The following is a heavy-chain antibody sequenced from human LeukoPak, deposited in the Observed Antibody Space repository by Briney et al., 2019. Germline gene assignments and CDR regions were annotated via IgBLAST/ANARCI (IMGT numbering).Heavy chain of an antibody. CDR3: ARVIAAAGKLDY. CDR2: IIPIFGTA. J-gene: IGHJ4*02. V-gene: IGHV1-69*13. D-gene: IGHD6-13*01. CDR1: GGTFSSYA. Sequence: SVKVSCKASGGTFSSYAISWVRQAPGQGLEWMGGIIPIFGTANYAQKFQGRVTITADESTSTAYMELSSLRSEDTAVYYCARVIAAAGKLDYWGQGTLVTVSS.